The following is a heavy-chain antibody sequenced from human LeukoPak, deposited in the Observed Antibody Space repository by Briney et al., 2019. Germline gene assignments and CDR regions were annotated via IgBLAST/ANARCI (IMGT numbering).Heavy chain of an antibody. CDR2: ISAYNGDT. D-gene: IGHD3-22*01. CDR3: ARDPSNTSGNYPYFDY. Sequence: ASVKVSCKASGYTFTRHGISWVRQAPGQGLEWMGWISAYNGDTKYAQNFQGGVTITTDTSTTTAYMELRSLRFDDTAVYYCARDPSNTSGNYPYFDYWGQGTLVTVSS. V-gene: IGHV1-18*01. J-gene: IGHJ4*02. CDR1: GYTFTRHG.